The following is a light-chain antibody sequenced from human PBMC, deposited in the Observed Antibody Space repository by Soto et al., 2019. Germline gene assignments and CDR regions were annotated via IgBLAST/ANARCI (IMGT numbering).Light chain of an antibody. V-gene: IGKV3-20*01. J-gene: IGKJ1*01. CDR3: QPYGSSLWT. CDR1: QSVSSSY. CDR2: GAS. Sequence: EIVLTQSPGTLSLSPGERATLSCRASQSVSSSYLAWYQQKPDQAPRLLIYGASSSAAGFPDRFSGSGSVTDFTLTISILEAEDFELYYCQPYGSSLWTFGQGTKVDIK.